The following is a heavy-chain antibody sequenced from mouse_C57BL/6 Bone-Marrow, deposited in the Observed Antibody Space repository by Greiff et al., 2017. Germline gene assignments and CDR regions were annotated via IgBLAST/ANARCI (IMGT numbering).Heavy chain of an antibody. V-gene: IGHV1-55*01. J-gene: IGHJ2*01. Sequence: QVQLQPPGAELVKPGASVQMSCKASGYTFTSYWITWVKQRPGPGLEWLGDIYPGSGSTNHNEKFQSKATLTVDTSTSTAYMQLSSLTAEDSSIYYCARGSPDDWGQGTTLTVSS. CDR1: GYTFTSYW. CDR2: IYPGSGST. CDR3: ARGSPDD. D-gene: IGHD6-1*01.